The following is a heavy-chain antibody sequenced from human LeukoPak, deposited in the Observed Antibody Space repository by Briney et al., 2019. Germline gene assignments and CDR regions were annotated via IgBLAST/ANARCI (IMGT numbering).Heavy chain of an antibody. Sequence: GGSLRLSCAVSGFTFSDYWMNWVRQAPGKGLEWVASIRQDGGEKSYVDSVKGRFTISRDNTKNTLYLQMNSLRAEDTAVYYCAKDRGRQLETHFDSWGQGTLVIVSS. CDR2: IRQDGGEK. CDR3: AKDRGRQLETHFDS. CDR1: GFTFSDYW. J-gene: IGHJ4*02. D-gene: IGHD6-13*01. V-gene: IGHV3-7*03.